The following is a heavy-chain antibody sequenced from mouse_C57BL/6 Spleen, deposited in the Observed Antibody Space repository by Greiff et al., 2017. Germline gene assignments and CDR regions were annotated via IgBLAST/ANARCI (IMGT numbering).Heavy chain of an antibody. D-gene: IGHD2-1*01. CDR2: FYPGSGSI. Sequence: VQLVESGAELVKPGASVKLSCKASGYTFTEYTIHWVKQRSGQGLEWIGWFYPGSGSIKYNEKFKDKATLTADKSSSTVYMELSRLTSEDSAVYFCARHEDGYYGNYDAMDYWGQGTSVTVSA. V-gene: IGHV1-62-2*01. CDR1: GYTFTEYT. CDR3: ARHEDGYYGNYDAMDY. J-gene: IGHJ4*01.